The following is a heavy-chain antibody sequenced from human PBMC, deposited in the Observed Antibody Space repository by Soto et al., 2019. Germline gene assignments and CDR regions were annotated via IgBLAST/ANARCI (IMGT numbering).Heavy chain of an antibody. D-gene: IGHD3-22*01. CDR3: AKNRGIIMIVES. CDR1: GSSFKSYE. V-gene: IGHV3-23*01. CDR2: ISDGGDTT. J-gene: IGHJ4*02. Sequence: GGSLRLSCVASGSSFKSYEMNWVRQAPGKGLEWVSAISDGGDTTYYADSVKGRFTISRDNSKNTLYLQMDSLRAEDTAIYYCAKNRGIIMIVESWGQGTLVTVSS.